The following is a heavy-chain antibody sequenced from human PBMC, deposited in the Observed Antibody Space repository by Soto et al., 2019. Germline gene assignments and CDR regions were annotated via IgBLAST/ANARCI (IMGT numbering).Heavy chain of an antibody. D-gene: IGHD2-2*01. CDR3: ARHHPYCSSTSCYVFDY. Sequence: SETLSLTCTVSGGSISSGGYYWSWIRQHPGKGLEWIGYIYYSGSTNYNPSLKSRVTISVDTSKNQFSLKLSSVTAADTAVYYCARHHPYCSSTSCYVFDYWGQGTLVTVSS. CDR1: GGSISSGGYY. CDR2: IYYSGST. J-gene: IGHJ4*02. V-gene: IGHV4-61*08.